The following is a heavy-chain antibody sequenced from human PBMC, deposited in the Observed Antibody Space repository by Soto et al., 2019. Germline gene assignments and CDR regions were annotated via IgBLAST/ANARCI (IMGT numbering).Heavy chain of an antibody. CDR1: GYIFVNYG. J-gene: IGHJ6*02. Sequence: QVQLVQSGDEVKKPGASVKVSCKASGYIFVNYGIAWVRQAPGQGLEWMGWLSPYTGNTHSATKVQGRLTMTTDTSTSTAYMDLGSLTSADTAVYYCVMVDNYVTPTPQDVWGQGTTVTVSS. V-gene: IGHV1-18*01. CDR3: VMVDNYVTPTPQDV. CDR2: LSPYTGNT. D-gene: IGHD4-4*01.